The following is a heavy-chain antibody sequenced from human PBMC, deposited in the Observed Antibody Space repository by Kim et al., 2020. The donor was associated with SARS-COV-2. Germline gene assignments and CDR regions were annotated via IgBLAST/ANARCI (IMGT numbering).Heavy chain of an antibody. D-gene: IGHD3-22*01. CDR3: ARWDDKNPC. Sequence: SETLSLTCTVSGGSISSYYWSWIRQPPGKGLEWIGSIYYSGSTNYNPSLKSRVTMSVDTSKNQFSLKLTSVTAADTAVYYCARWDDKNPCWGQGILVTVSS. V-gene: IGHV4-59*01. CDR2: IYYSGST. CDR1: GGSISSYY. J-gene: IGHJ4*02.